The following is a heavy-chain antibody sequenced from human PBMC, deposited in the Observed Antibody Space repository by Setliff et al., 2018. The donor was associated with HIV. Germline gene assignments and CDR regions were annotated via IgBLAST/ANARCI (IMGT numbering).Heavy chain of an antibody. J-gene: IGHJ3*02. D-gene: IGHD3-22*01. V-gene: IGHV5-51*01. CDR3: ATRYHYDTSGSSAFDI. CDR1: GYNFPNFW. CDR2: IYPGDSDT. Sequence: PGESLKISCKTSGYNFPNFWIGWVRQMPGKGLEWMGIIYPGDSDTRYSPSFQGQVTISADMSIATAYLQWRSLKASDPAMYYCATRYHYDTSGSSAFDIWGQGTMVTVSS.